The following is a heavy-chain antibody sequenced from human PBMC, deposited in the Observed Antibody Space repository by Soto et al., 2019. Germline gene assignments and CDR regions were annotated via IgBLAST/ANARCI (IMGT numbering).Heavy chain of an antibody. CDR3: ARIGYYYEDVDV. V-gene: IGHV4-30-2*02. J-gene: IGHJ6*02. CDR1: GGSISSGGYS. Sequence: SETLSLTCAVSGGSISSGGYSWSWIRQPPGKVLEWIVYIYHSGSTYYNPSLKSRVTISLDRSNNQFSLKLSSVTSAYTAVYYCARIGYYYEDVDVWGQGTTVTVSS. D-gene: IGHD3-22*01. CDR2: IYHSGST.